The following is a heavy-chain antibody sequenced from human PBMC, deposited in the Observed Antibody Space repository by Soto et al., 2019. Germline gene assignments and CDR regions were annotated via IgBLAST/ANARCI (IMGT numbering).Heavy chain of an antibody. V-gene: IGHV3-15*01. J-gene: IGHJ4*02. D-gene: IGHD1-26*01. CDR3: TAGLGFTDQDY. CDR2: IKNKKDGETI. CDR1: GFTFIDAW. Sequence: RGYLRISCAGSGFTFIDAWMSWVRQAPGKGLEWVGRIKNKKDGETIDYAAPVKGRFTVSRDDSKNTAYLQMNSLKTDDTAVYYCTAGLGFTDQDYCCQGTYVTVSS.